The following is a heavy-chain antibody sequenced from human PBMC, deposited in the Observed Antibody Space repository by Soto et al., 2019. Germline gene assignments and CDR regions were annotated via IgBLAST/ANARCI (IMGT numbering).Heavy chain of an antibody. J-gene: IGHJ4*02. CDR3: ARDVGLDSDDFFAY. CDR1: GGAISGYY. CDR2: IYSSGST. V-gene: IGHV4-4*07. D-gene: IGHD3-9*01. Sequence: SETLSLTCTVTGGAISGYYWTWIRQSDGEGLEWIGRIYSSGSTNYNPSLKSRVTMSVDTSKNQFSLKLSSVTAADTAMYFCARDVGLDSDDFFAYWGQGTQVTVS.